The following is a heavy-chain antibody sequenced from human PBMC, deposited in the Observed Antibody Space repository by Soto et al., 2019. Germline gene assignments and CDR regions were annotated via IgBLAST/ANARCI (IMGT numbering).Heavy chain of an antibody. CDR1: GGSISSYY. J-gene: IGHJ4*02. V-gene: IGHV4-59*01. D-gene: IGHD4-17*01. Sequence: SETLSLTCTVSGGSISSYYWSWIRQPPGKGLEWIGYIYYSGSTNYNPSLKSRVTISVDTSKNQLSLKLSSVTAADTAVYYCARWVTTAPNYFDYWGQGTLVTVSS. CDR3: ARWVTTAPNYFDY. CDR2: IYYSGST.